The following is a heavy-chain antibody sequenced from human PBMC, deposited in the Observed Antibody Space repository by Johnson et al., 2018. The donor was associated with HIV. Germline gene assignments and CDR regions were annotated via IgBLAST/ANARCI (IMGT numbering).Heavy chain of an antibody. J-gene: IGHJ3*02. CDR3: AKPPSMGADAFDI. D-gene: IGHD3-16*01. Sequence: QMLLVESGGGVVQPGRSLRLSCAASGFTFSNYGMHWVRQTPGKGLEWVAVIWYDGSNKYYADSVKGRFTISRDNSENTLYLQMNSLRAEDTAVYYCAKPPSMGADAFDIGGQGTMVTVSS. CDR2: IWYDGSNK. V-gene: IGHV3-33*06. CDR1: GFTFSNYG.